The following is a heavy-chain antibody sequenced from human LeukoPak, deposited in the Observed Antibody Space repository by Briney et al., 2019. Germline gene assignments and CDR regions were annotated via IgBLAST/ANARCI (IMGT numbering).Heavy chain of an antibody. D-gene: IGHD5-12*01. V-gene: IGHV4-59*01. CDR2: IYNRGST. J-gene: IGHJ6*03. Sequence: PSETLSLTCSVSGGSITNYYWSWIRQPPGKGLEWIGYIYNRGSTKYNPSLKSRVTISGDTSKNQFSLKLSSVTAADTAVYYCARSVGYIGYMDVWGKGTTVTVSS. CDR1: GGSITNYY. CDR3: ARSVGYIGYMDV.